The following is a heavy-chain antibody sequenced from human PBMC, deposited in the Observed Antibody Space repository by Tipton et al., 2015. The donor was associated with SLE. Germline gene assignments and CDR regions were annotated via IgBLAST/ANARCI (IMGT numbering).Heavy chain of an antibody. J-gene: IGHJ4*02. Sequence: SLRLSCAASGFLFRNYAMSWVRQAPGKGLEWVSAISGDTGSTFYADSVKGRFTISRDNAKNSLYLQINSLRVEDTAVYYCAKDRGRQWLEVGYWGQGTLVTVST. V-gene: IGHV3-23*01. CDR1: GFLFRNYA. CDR3: AKDRGRQWLEVGY. D-gene: IGHD6-19*01. CDR2: ISGDTGST.